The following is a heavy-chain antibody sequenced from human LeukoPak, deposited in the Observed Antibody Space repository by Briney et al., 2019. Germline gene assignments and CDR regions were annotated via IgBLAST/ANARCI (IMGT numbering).Heavy chain of an antibody. V-gene: IGHV4-59*08. D-gene: IGHD6-6*01. J-gene: IGHJ4*02. Sequence: SETLSLTCTVSGGSISSYYWSWIRQPPGKGLEWIGYIYYSGSTNYNPSLKSRVTISVDTSKNQFSLKLSSVTAADTAVYYCARGEDSSSSIDYWGQGTLVTVSS. CDR2: IYYSGST. CDR1: GGSISSYY. CDR3: ARGEDSSSSIDY.